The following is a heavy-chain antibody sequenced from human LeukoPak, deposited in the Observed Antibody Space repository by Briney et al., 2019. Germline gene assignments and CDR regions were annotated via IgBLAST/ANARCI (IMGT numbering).Heavy chain of an antibody. J-gene: IGHJ4*02. Sequence: ASVKVSCKASGYTFTSYYMHWVRQAPGQGHEWMGIINPSGGSTSYAQKFQGRVTMTEDTSTDTAYMELSSLRSEDTAVYYCATQLSSGWPLRHLPFDYWGQGTLVTVSS. D-gene: IGHD3-22*01. V-gene: IGHV1-46*01. CDR3: ATQLSSGWPLRHLPFDY. CDR2: INPSGGST. CDR1: GYTFTSYY.